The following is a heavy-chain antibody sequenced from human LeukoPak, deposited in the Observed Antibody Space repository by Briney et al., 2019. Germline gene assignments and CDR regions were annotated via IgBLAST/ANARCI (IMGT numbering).Heavy chain of an antibody. J-gene: IGHJ4*02. D-gene: IGHD6-6*01. Sequence: ASVKVSCKVSGYTLSEFSIHWVRQAPGKGLEWLGGSDPEDGKTSYAQKFQGRVTMTADTSTDTAYMELSSLRSEDTAVYYCARDLSSSGYYFDYWGQGTLVTVSS. CDR3: ARDLSSSGYYFDY. V-gene: IGHV1-24*01. CDR1: GYTLSEFS. CDR2: SDPEDGKT.